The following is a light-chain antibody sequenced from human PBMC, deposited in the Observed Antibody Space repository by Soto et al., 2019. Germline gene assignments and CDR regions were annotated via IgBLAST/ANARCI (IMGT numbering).Light chain of an antibody. CDR2: DAS. Sequence: DIQMTQSPSTLSPSVGDRVTITCRASRSISDWLAWYQQKPGKAPKLLIFDASNLKSGVPSRFSGSGSGTEFILTISSMQPDDVATYYCLQYDSYSWTFGQWTKVDIK. CDR1: RSISDW. J-gene: IGKJ1*01. V-gene: IGKV1-5*01. CDR3: LQYDSYSWT.